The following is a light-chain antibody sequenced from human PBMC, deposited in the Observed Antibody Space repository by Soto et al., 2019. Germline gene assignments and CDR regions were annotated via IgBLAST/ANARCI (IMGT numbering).Light chain of an antibody. Sequence: SYELTQPPAVSVAPGKTARITCGGNNIGRKSVHWYQQKPGQAPVLVIYYDSDRPSGIPERFSGSNSGDTATLTISGVEAGDEADYHCQVWDSSSDHVVFGGGTKLTVL. V-gene: IGLV3-21*04. CDR2: YDS. CDR1: NIGRKS. J-gene: IGLJ3*02. CDR3: QVWDSSSDHVV.